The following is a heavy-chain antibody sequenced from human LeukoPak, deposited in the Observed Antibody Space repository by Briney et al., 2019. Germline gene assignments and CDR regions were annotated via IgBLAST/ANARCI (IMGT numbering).Heavy chain of an antibody. V-gene: IGHV3-49*04. D-gene: IGHD2-2*01. J-gene: IGHJ4*02. CDR2: IRSRTYVGTT. CDR3: ARDQYAGYDPYYFAY. Sequence: GGALRLSCTASGFTFGAYAMTWVRQAPGKGLEWVSFIRSRTYVGTTEYAASVKGKFTISRDDSKSIAYLQMNSLKTEDTAVYYCARDQYAGYDPYYFAYWGQGTLVTVSS. CDR1: GFTFGAYA.